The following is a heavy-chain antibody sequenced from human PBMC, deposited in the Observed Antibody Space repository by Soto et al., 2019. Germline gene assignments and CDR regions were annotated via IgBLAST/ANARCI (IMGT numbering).Heavy chain of an antibody. J-gene: IGHJ6*02. CDR2: TFHRSKWHD. CDR1: GYHVYSNSAA. D-gene: IGHD2-8*01. Sequence: HTISLNDTISGYHVYSNSAAWTWIRQSPSRGLEWLGRTFHRSKWHDDYGVSVKSRVFIKADASKNQFSLHLNSVTPDDTAVNAVAIRTNAGHEGMDGKGQG. V-gene: IGHV6-1*01. CDR3: AIRTNAGHEGMDG.